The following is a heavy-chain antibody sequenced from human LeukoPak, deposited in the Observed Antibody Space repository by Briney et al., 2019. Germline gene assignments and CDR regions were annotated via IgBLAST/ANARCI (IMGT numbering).Heavy chain of an antibody. J-gene: IGHJ4*02. CDR2: IYTSGNT. CDR1: GGSISSYY. CDR3: ARGRGSSWNYFDY. Sequence: PSETLSLACTVSGGSISSYYWSWVRQPAGKGLEWIGRIYTSGNTNYNPSLKGRVTMTVDTSKNQFSLNLSSVTAVDTAVYYCARGRGSSWNYFDYWGQGTLVTVSS. V-gene: IGHV4-4*07. D-gene: IGHD6-13*01.